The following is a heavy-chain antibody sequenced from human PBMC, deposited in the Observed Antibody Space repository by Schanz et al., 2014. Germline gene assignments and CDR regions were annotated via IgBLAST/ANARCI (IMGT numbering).Heavy chain of an antibody. CDR3: AKAPYADYGYFHY. CDR1: GFTFSSYA. J-gene: IGHJ4*02. V-gene: IGHV3-23*01. CDR2: VSHGGTYI. D-gene: IGHD4-17*01. Sequence: EEQLLESGGALVQPGGSLRLSCAASGFTFSSYAMSWVRQAPGKGLEWVSSVSHGGTYIYYADSVRGRFTISRDSSKNTLHLQMNSLRTEDTAVYYCAKAPYADYGYFHYWGQGTLVPVSS.